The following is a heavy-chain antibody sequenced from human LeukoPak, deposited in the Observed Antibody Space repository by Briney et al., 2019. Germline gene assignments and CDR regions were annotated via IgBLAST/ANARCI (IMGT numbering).Heavy chain of an antibody. CDR1: GFTFSSYS. D-gene: IGHD3-3*01. CDR2: ISSSSSYI. CDR3: ARDGYIDFWSGYLPYYYYGMDV. V-gene: IGHV3-21*01. Sequence: GGSLRLSCAASGFTFSSYSMNWVRQAPGKGLEWVSSISSSSSYIYYADSVKGRFTISRDNAKNSLYLQMNSLRAEDTAVYYCARDGYIDFWSGYLPYYYYGMDVWGQGTTVTVSS. J-gene: IGHJ6*02.